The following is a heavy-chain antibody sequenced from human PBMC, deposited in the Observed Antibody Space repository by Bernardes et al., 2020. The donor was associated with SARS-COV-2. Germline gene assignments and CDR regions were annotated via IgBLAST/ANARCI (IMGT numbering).Heavy chain of an antibody. J-gene: IGHJ4*02. CDR1: GYTFTDYY. D-gene: IGHD3-3*01. V-gene: IGHV1-2*02. CDR3: LTFYDFRTGHNNASLDF. Sequence: ASVKVSCKASGYTFTDYYLHRVRQAPGQGLEWMAWTNPPPGDNNLTQKLPGRLTLTRDTPLTTAYMELSRLRSDDTAVYYCLTFYDFRTGHNNASLDFWGEGTLVTDTS. CDR2: TNPPPGDN.